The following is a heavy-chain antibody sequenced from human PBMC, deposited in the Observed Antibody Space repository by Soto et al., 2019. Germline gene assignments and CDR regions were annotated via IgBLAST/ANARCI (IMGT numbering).Heavy chain of an antibody. D-gene: IGHD3-10*01. J-gene: IGHJ4*02. CDR3: AKAWGSGSYPTFGY. V-gene: IGHV3-23*01. CDR2: ISGSGGST. Sequence: PAGSLRLSCAASGFTFSSYAMSWVLQAPGKGLEWVSAISGSGGSTYYADSVKGRFTISRDNSKNTLYLQMNSLRAEDTDVYYCAKAWGSGSYPTFGYWGQGTLVTVSS. CDR1: GFTFSSYA.